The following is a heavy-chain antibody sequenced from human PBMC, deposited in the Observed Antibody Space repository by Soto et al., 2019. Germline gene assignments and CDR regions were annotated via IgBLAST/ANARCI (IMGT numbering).Heavy chain of an antibody. J-gene: IGHJ4*02. CDR3: ARDRHYDDKYYLDY. V-gene: IGHV3-30-3*01. Sequence: QVQLVESGGGVVQPGRSLRLSCAASGFTFSSYAMHWVRQAPGKGLEWVAVISYDGSNKYYADSVKGRFTISRDNSKNALYLKMTSLRAEETAVHYCARDRHYDDKYYLDYWGQGTLVAVSS. D-gene: IGHD4-17*01. CDR2: ISYDGSNK. CDR1: GFTFSSYA.